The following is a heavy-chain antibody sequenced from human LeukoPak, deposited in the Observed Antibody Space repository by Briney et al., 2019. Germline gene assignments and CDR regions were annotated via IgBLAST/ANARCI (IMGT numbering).Heavy chain of an antibody. V-gene: IGHV4-30-2*01. CDR2: IYHSGST. CDR3: ATSSVMSGSLDY. CDR1: GGSISSGGYS. Sequence: SQTLSLTCAVSGGSISSGGYSWSWIRQPSGKGLEWIGYIYHSGSTYYNPSLKSRVTISVDRSKNQFSLKLSSVTAADTAVYYCATSSVMSGSLDYWGQGTLVTVSS. J-gene: IGHJ4*02. D-gene: IGHD2-15*01.